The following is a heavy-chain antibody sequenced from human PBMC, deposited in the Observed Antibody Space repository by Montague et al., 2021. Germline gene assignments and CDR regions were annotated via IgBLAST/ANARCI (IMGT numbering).Heavy chain of an antibody. J-gene: IGHJ6*03. Sequence: TRSLTCTVFGDSINTYSWSWIRQPAGKGLEWIGRLSNGGSTNSNPSLKSRVSMSVDTSKNQFSLKLSSVTAADTAVYFCARDTVGASGYFYYYYMDVWGRGTTVTVSS. CDR3: ARDTVGASGYFYYYYMDV. CDR2: LSNGGST. CDR1: GDSINTYS. D-gene: IGHD1-26*01. V-gene: IGHV4-4*07.